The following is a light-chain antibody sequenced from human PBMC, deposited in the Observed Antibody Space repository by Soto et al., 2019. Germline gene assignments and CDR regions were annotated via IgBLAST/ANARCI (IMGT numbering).Light chain of an antibody. J-gene: IGKJ1*01. CDR1: QSISSW. CDR3: QQYENYWT. Sequence: DIQMTQSPSTRSATAGDRVTITCRASQSISSWLAWYQHKPGKAPKLLIYDASNLDSGVPSRFSGSGSGTESSLTISNLQPDDCATYYCQQYENYWTFGQGTKVDIK. V-gene: IGKV1-5*01. CDR2: DAS.